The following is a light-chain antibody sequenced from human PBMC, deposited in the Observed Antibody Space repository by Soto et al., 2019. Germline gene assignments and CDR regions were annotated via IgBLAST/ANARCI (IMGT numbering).Light chain of an antibody. CDR3: RSYTSSSTVV. J-gene: IGLJ2*01. CDR1: SSDVGDYNY. Sequence: QSALTQPASVSGSPGQSITISCTGTSSDVGDYNYVSWYQQHPGKAPKLMIYDVSNRPSGVSNRFSGSKSGNTASLTISGLQAEDESDYYCRSYTSSSTVVFGGGTKLTVL. V-gene: IGLV2-14*01. CDR2: DVS.